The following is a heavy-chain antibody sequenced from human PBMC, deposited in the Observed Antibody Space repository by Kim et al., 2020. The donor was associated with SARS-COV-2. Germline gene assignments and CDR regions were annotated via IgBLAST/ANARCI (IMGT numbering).Heavy chain of an antibody. J-gene: IGHJ5*02. V-gene: IGHV4-34*01. CDR1: GGSFSGYY. Sequence: SETLSLTCAVYGGSFSGYYWSWIRQPPGKGLEWIGEINHSGSTNYNPSLKSRVTISVDTSKNQFSLKLSSVTAADTAVYYCARAWGADFWCGYYIRWFDP. CDR2: INHSGST. CDR3: ARAWGADFWCGYYIRWFDP. D-gene: IGHD3-3*01.